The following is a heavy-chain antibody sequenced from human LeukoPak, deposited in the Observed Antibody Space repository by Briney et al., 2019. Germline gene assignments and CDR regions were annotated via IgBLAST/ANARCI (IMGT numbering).Heavy chain of an antibody. CDR3: ARRAYYDSSGYSPTSGYFDL. J-gene: IGHJ2*01. V-gene: IGHV4-4*08. CDR2: VYSNGIT. Sequence: SETLSLTCTVSGGSIFSYYWNWIRQPPGKGLEWIGYVYSNGITNYSPSLRSRGSISIATSKNQFSLRLTSVTAADTAIYYCARRAYYDSSGYSPTSGYFDLWGRGTLVTVSS. D-gene: IGHD3-22*01. CDR1: GGSIFSYY.